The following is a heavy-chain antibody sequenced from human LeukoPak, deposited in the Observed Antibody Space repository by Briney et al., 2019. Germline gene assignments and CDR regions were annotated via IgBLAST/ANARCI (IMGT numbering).Heavy chain of an antibody. V-gene: IGHV4-34*01. CDR1: GGSFSGYY. D-gene: IGHD6-19*01. J-gene: IGHJ2*01. CDR3: VRGPAVAAPEWHFDL. CDR2: INHSGST. Sequence: SETLSLTCAVYGGSFSGYYWSWIRQPPGKGLEWIGEINHSGSTNYNPSPKSRVTISVDTSKNQFSLKVSSVTAADTAVYYCVRGPAVAAPEWHFDLWGRGTLVTVSS.